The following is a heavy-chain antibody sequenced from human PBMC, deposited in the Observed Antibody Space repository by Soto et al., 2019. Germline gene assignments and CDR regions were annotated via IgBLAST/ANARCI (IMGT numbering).Heavy chain of an antibody. J-gene: IGHJ3*02. CDR2: ISYDGSNK. CDR1: GFTFSSYG. D-gene: IGHD2-21*02. Sequence: LRLSCAASGFTFSSYGMHWVRQASGKGLEWVAVISYDGSNKYYADSVKGRFTISRDNSKNTLYLQMNSLRAEDTAVYYCAKARGGDSPDAFDIWGQGTMVTVSS. CDR3: AKARGGDSPDAFDI. V-gene: IGHV3-30*18.